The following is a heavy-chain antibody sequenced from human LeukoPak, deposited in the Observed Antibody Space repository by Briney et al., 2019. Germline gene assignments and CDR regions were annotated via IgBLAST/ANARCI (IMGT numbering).Heavy chain of an antibody. Sequence: VASVKVSCKASGGTFSSYAISWVRQAPGQGLEWMGRIIPILGIANYAQKFQGRVTITADKSTSTAYMELSSLRSEDTAVYYCARKPQYYYDSSGYYFSYYGMDVWGQGTTVTVSS. D-gene: IGHD3-22*01. CDR1: GGTFSSYA. CDR2: IIPILGIA. V-gene: IGHV1-69*04. CDR3: ARKPQYYYDSSGYYFSYYGMDV. J-gene: IGHJ6*02.